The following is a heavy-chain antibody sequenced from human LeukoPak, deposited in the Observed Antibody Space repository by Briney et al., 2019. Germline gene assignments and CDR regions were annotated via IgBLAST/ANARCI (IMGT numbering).Heavy chain of an antibody. J-gene: IGHJ4*02. Sequence: GGSLRLSCAASGFTFSSYEMNWVRQAPGKGLEWVSYISSSGSTIYYADSVKGRFTISRDNAKNSLYLQMNSLRDEDTAVYYCARDSGLIMGALNFDYWGQGTLVTVSS. V-gene: IGHV3-48*03. CDR2: ISSSGSTI. CDR3: ARDSGLIMGALNFDY. CDR1: GFTFSSYE. D-gene: IGHD1-26*01.